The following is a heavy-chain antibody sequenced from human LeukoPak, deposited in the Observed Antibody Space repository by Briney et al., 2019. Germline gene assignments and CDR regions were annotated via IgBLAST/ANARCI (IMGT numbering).Heavy chain of an antibody. CDR1: GYTFTSYD. V-gene: IGHV1-8*03. Sequence: ASVKVSCKAFGYTFTSYDINWVRQATGQGLEWMGWMNPNSGNTGYAQKFQGRVTITRNTSISTAYMELSSLRSEDTAVYYCARGRGAAMVRGVVDFDYWGQGTLVTVSS. D-gene: IGHD3-10*01. J-gene: IGHJ4*02. CDR3: ARGRGAAMVRGVVDFDY. CDR2: MNPNSGNT.